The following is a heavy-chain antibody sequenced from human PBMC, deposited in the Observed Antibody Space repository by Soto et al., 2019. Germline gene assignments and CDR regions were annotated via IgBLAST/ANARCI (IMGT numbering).Heavy chain of an antibody. D-gene: IGHD6-6*01. CDR2: ISGSGVST. CDR1: GFTFSSYA. V-gene: IGHV3-23*01. Sequence: EVQLLESGGGLVQPGGSLRLSCAASGFTFSSYAMSWVRQAPGKGLEWVSGISGSGVSTYYADSVKGRFTISRDNSKSTLYLKMNSLRAEDAAVYYCAKDRERIAPRPIDYWGQGTLVTVSS. CDR3: AKDRERIAPRPIDY. J-gene: IGHJ4*02.